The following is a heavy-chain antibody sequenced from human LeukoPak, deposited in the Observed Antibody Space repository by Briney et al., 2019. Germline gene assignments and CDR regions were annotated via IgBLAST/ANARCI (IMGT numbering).Heavy chain of an antibody. V-gene: IGHV3-11*01. CDR3: ARFRLTVTTYAHLDY. Sequence: SGGSLRLSCAASGFTFSDYYMSWIRQAPGKGLEWVSYISSSGSTIDYADSVKGRFTISRDNARNSLYLQMNSLRAEDTAVYYCARFRLTVTTYAHLDYWGQGTLVTVSS. D-gene: IGHD4-17*01. J-gene: IGHJ4*02. CDR1: GFTFSDYY. CDR2: ISSSGSTI.